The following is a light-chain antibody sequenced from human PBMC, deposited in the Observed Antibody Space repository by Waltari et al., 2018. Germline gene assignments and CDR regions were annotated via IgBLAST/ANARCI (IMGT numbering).Light chain of an antibody. CDR3: QKYDRLPAT. CDR2: GAS. J-gene: IGKJ1*01. V-gene: IGKV3-20*01. CDR1: QSVSRY. Sequence: EVVLTQSPGTLSLSPEERATLFCRASQSVSRYLAWYQQKPGQAPRLLIYGASSRATGIPDRFSGVGSGTDFSLTISRLEPEDFAVYYCQKYDRLPATFGQGTKVEIK.